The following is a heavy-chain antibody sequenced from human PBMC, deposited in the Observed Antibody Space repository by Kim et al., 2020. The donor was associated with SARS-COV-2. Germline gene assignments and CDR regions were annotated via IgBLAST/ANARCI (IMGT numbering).Heavy chain of an antibody. CDR2: INHSGST. D-gene: IGHD2-2*01. Sequence: SETLSLTCAVYGGSFSGYYWSWIRQPPGKGLEWIGEINHSGSTNYNPSLKSRVTISVDTSKNQFSLKLNSVTAADTAVFYCARGDLVVVPAALGMYFYYYYYMDVGGKGTTVTVSS. CDR3: ARGDLVVVPAALGMYFYYYYYMDV. J-gene: IGHJ6*03. V-gene: IGHV4-34*01. CDR1: GGSFSGYY.